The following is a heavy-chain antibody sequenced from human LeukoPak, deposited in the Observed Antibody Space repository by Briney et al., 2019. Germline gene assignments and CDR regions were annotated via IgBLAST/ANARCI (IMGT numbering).Heavy chain of an antibody. Sequence: GRSLRLSCAASGFTFSSYGMHWVRQAPGKGLEWVAVIWYDGSNKYYADSVKGRFTISRDNSKNTLYLQMNSLRAEDTAVYYCARDKATTVSHDYWGQGTLVTVSS. J-gene: IGHJ4*02. V-gene: IGHV3-33*01. CDR1: GFTFSSYG. CDR3: ARDKATTVSHDY. CDR2: IWYDGSNK. D-gene: IGHD4-17*01.